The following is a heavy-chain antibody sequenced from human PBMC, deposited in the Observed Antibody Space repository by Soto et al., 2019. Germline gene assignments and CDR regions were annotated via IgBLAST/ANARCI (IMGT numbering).Heavy chain of an antibody. CDR3: ARSEATGLDY. CDR2: AHHSGRT. CDR1: GGSMSSSNW. D-gene: IGHD1-26*01. Sequence: QVQLQESGPGLVKPSGTLSLTCTVSGGSMSSSNWWNWVRQSPGKGLEWIGEAHHSGRTNYNPSLKSRFTISVANSKNHFSLMLCSVTAADTAVYYCARSEATGLDYWGQGTLVTVSS. V-gene: IGHV4-4*02. J-gene: IGHJ4*02.